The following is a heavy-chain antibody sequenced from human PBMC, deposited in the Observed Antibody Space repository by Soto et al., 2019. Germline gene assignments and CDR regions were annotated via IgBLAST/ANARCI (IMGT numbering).Heavy chain of an antibody. Sequence: SVKVSCKASGFTFTSSAVQWGRQARGQRLEWIGWIVVGSGNTNYAQKLQERVTITRDMSTSTAYMELSSLRSEDTAVYYCAAAWYSSGYYYRDPFAFWGQGTLVTVSS. V-gene: IGHV1-58*01. CDR1: GFTFTSSA. D-gene: IGHD3-22*01. J-gene: IGHJ4*02. CDR3: AAAWYSSGYYYRDPFAF. CDR2: IVVGSGNT.